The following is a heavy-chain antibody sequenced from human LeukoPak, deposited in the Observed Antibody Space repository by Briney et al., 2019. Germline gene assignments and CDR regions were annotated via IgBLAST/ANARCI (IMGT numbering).Heavy chain of an antibody. Sequence: GGSLRLSCAASGFSLSNYWMNWVRQAPGKGLEWVANIKQDGSEKNYVDSVKGRFTISRDNSKNTLYLQMNSLRAEDTAVYYCAKGVVVITNPFDYWGQGTLVTVSS. CDR2: IKQDGSEK. V-gene: IGHV3-7*03. CDR1: GFSLSNYW. D-gene: IGHD3-22*01. CDR3: AKGVVVITNPFDY. J-gene: IGHJ4*02.